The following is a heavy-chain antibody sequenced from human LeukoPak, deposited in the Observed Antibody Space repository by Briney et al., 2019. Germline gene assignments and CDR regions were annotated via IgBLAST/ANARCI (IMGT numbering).Heavy chain of an antibody. Sequence: ASXKVSCKASGYTFTCYYMHWVRQAPGQGLEWMGWINPNSGGTNYAQKFQGRVTMTRDTSISTAYMELSRLRSDDTAVYYCARVPQLSDWSPPINWFDPWGQGTLVTVSS. CDR3: ARVPQLSDWSPPINWFDP. CDR2: INPNSGGT. V-gene: IGHV1-2*02. J-gene: IGHJ5*02. D-gene: IGHD2-21*01. CDR1: GYTFTCYY.